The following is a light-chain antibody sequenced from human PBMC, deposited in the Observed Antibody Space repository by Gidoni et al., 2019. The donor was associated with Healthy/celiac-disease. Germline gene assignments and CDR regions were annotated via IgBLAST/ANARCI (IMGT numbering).Light chain of an antibody. Sequence: SYELTQPPSVSVSPGQTASITCSGDKLGDKYACWYQQKPGQSPVLVIYQDSKRPSGIPERFSGSNSGNTATLTISGTPAMDEADYYCQAWDSSTAKGVFGTGTKVTVL. J-gene: IGLJ1*01. CDR2: QDS. CDR3: QAWDSSTAKGV. V-gene: IGLV3-1*01. CDR1: KLGDKY.